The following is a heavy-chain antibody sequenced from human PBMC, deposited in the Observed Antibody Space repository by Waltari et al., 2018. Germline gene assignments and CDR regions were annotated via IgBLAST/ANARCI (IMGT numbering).Heavy chain of an antibody. Sequence: QVQLQESGPGLVKPSETLSLTCPVSGGSIRSHYWSWIRQPPGKGLEWIGYIYYSGSTNYNPSLKSRVTISVDTSKNQFSLKLSSVTAADTAVYYCARDWGTGTTSAFDIWGQGTMVTVSS. V-gene: IGHV4-59*11. CDR3: ARDWGTGTTSAFDI. CDR1: GGSIRSHY. CDR2: IYYSGST. D-gene: IGHD1-1*01. J-gene: IGHJ3*02.